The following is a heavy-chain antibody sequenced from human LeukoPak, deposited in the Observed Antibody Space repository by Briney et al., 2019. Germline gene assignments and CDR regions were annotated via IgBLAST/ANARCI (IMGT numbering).Heavy chain of an antibody. J-gene: IGHJ5*02. D-gene: IGHD3-10*01. CDR2: IKQDGSEK. CDR1: GFTFSSYW. Sequence: GGSLRLFCAASGFTFSSYWMSWVRQAPGKGLEWVANIKQDGSEKYYVDSVKGRFTISRDNAKNSLYLQMNSLRAEDTAVYYCARDPPMVRGGGNWFDPWGQGTLVTVSS. CDR3: ARDPPMVRGGGNWFDP. V-gene: IGHV3-7*03.